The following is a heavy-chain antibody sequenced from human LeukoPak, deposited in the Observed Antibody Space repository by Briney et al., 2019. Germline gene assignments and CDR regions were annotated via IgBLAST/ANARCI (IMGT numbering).Heavy chain of an antibody. D-gene: IGHD3-22*01. CDR2: IYYSGST. Sequence: SETLSLTCAVYGGSFSGYYWSWIRQPPGKGLEWIGYIYYSGSTNYNPSLKSRVTISVDTSKNQFSLKLSSVTAAVTAVYYCATEDYYDSSGYYGYWGQGTLVTVSS. CDR1: GGSFSGYY. V-gene: IGHV4-59*01. CDR3: ATEDYYDSSGYYGY. J-gene: IGHJ4*02.